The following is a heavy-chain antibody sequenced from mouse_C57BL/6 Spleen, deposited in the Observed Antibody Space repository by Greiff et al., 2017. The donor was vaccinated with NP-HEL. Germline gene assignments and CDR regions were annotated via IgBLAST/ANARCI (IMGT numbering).Heavy chain of an antibody. CDR3: AVYDYYARDY. D-gene: IGHD1-3*01. V-gene: IGHV1-22*01. J-gene: IGHJ4*01. CDR1: GYTFPDYN. CDR2: INPNNGCT. Sequence: VQLTQSGPELVKPGSSVKMSCKASGYTFPDYNMHWVKQSHGKSLEWIGYINPNNGCTSSNQQFNGKATLTVNKPSSTAYMELRSLTSEDSAVYYCAVYDYYARDYWGQGTSVTVSS.